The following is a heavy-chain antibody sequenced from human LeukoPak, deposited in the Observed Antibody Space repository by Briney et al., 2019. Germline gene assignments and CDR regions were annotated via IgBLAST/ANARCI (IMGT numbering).Heavy chain of an antibody. Sequence: ASVTVSCTASGYTFTGYYMHWVRQAPGQGLEWMGRINPNSGGTNYAQKFQGRVTMTRATSISTAYMELSRLRSDDTAVYYCARRYYYGSGASLDYWGQGTLVTVSS. J-gene: IGHJ4*02. V-gene: IGHV1-2*06. CDR1: GYTFTGYY. CDR3: ARRYYYGSGASLDY. CDR2: INPNSGGT. D-gene: IGHD3-10*01.